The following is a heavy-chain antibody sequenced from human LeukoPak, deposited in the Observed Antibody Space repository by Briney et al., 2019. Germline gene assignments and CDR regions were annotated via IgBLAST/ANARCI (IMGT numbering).Heavy chain of an antibody. D-gene: IGHD3-22*01. J-gene: IGHJ4*02. Sequence: SVKVSCKASGYTFTGYYMHWVRQAPGQGLQWMGGIIPMFGAVNYAQKFQGRVTITADKSTGTAYMELSSLRSEDTAVYYCVRDYDISGPQKNFFDYWGQGTLVTVSS. CDR2: IIPMFGAV. CDR1: GYTFTGYY. V-gene: IGHV1-69*06. CDR3: VRDYDISGPQKNFFDY.